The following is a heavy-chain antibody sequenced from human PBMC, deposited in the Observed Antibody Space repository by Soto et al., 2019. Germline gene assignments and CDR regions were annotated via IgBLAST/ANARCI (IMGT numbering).Heavy chain of an antibody. V-gene: IGHV3-30*18. CDR3: AKGSGSYYYGMDV. J-gene: IGHJ6*02. Sequence: PGGSLRLSCAASGFTFSSYGMHWVRQAPGKGLEWVAVISYDGSNKYYADSVKDRFTISRDNSKNTLYLQMNSLRAEDTAVYYCAKGSGSYYYGMDVWGQGTTVTVSS. CDR2: ISYDGSNK. CDR1: GFTFSSYG. D-gene: IGHD1-26*01.